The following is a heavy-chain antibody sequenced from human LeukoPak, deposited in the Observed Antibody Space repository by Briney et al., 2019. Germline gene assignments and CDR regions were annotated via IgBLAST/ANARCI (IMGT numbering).Heavy chain of an antibody. CDR1: GFTFSDYY. CDR2: ISSSVSTI. CDR3: ARDPDYYDSSGYSDY. D-gene: IGHD3-22*01. V-gene: IGHV3-11*01. Sequence: PGGSLTLSCAASGFTFSDYYISWIRQAPWKGLEWVSYISSSVSTIYYADSVKGRFTISRDNAKNSLYLQMNSLRAEDTAVYYCARDPDYYDSSGYSDYWGQGTLVTVSS. J-gene: IGHJ4*02.